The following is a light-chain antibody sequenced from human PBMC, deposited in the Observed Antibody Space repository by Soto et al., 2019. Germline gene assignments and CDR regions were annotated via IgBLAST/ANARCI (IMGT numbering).Light chain of an antibody. Sequence: VLTQSPGTLSLSPGERATLSCGTSQPISPSYLAWYQQRPGQAPRLLISGASSRASGIPDRFSGSVSGTDFTLTISSLGPEDFALYSCHHGGTFGQGTKVEIK. CDR2: GAS. CDR3: HHGGT. J-gene: IGKJ1*01. CDR1: QPISPSY. V-gene: IGKV3-20*01.